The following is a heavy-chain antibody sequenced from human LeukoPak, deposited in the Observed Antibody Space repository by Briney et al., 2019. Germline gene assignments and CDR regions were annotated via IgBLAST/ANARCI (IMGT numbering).Heavy chain of an antibody. CDR3: ARMTYYYDSSGQPVETAGY. CDR2: IYYSGST. CDR1: GGSISSSSYY. Sequence: SETLSLTCTVSGGSISSSSYYWGWIRQPPGKGLEWIGSIYYSGSTYYNPSLKSRVTISVDTSKNQFSLKRSSVTAADTAVYYCARMTYYYDSSGQPVETAGYWGQGTLVTVSS. V-gene: IGHV4-39*07. D-gene: IGHD3-22*01. J-gene: IGHJ4*02.